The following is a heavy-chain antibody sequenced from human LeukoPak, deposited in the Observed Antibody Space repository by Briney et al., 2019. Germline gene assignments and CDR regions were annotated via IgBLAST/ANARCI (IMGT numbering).Heavy chain of an antibody. D-gene: IGHD3-10*01. CDR1: GFTYSSHW. Sequence: PGGSLRLSCAASGFTYSSHWMHWVRQAPGKGLVWVSRINTDGSNTTYADSVKGRFTISRDNAKNSLYLQMNSLRAEDTAVYYCAASITMFDYWGQGTLVTVSS. CDR2: INTDGSNT. J-gene: IGHJ4*02. CDR3: AASITMFDY. V-gene: IGHV3-74*01.